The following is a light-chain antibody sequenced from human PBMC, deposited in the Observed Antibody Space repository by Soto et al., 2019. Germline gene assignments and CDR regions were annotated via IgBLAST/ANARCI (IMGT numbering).Light chain of an antibody. J-gene: IGKJ3*01. Sequence: DIQMAQSPSSVSASVGDRVTITCRPSQGIDTWLAWFQQKPGEAPRLLVYDTSSLQSGVPSRFSGSRSGTLFTLTISSLQPVDFATYFCQQANSFPFTFGPGTTVDIK. CDR2: DTS. CDR3: QQANSFPFT. CDR1: QGIDTW. V-gene: IGKV1D-12*01.